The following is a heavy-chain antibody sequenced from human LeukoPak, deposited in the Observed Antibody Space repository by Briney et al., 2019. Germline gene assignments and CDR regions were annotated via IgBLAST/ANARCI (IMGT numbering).Heavy chain of an antibody. CDR2: ISGSGGST. CDR3: GKAIRGYSGYEL. CDR1: GFTFSSYA. Sequence: GGSLRPSCAASGFTFSSYAMSWVRQAPGKGLEWVSAISGSGGSTYYADSVKGRFTISRDNSKNTLYLQMNSLRAEDTAVYYCGKAIRGYSGYELWGQGTLVTVSS. D-gene: IGHD5-12*01. V-gene: IGHV3-23*01. J-gene: IGHJ4*02.